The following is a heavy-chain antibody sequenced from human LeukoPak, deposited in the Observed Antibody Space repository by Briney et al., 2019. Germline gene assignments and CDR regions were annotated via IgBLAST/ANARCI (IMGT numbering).Heavy chain of an antibody. V-gene: IGHV3-21*01. CDR3: ARDSNVKERLDSFDF. D-gene: IGHD1-1*01. CDR1: GFTFNAHN. CDR2: TSSGSTYI. J-gene: IGHJ4*02. Sequence: GGSLRLSYSASGFTFNAHNMNWVRQAPGKGLEWVSSTSSGSTYIYYAVSVKGRFTISRDNAKNSLYLQMNSLRAEDTAVYYCARDSNVKERLDSFDFWGQGTLVTVSS.